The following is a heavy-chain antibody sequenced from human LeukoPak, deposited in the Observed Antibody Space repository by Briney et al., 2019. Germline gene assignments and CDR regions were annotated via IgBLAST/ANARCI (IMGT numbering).Heavy chain of an antibody. V-gene: IGHV4-38-2*02. J-gene: IGHJ6*03. CDR3: ARDFSGSYSWYYYMDV. D-gene: IGHD1-26*01. Sequence: SETLSLTCTVSGYSISSGYYWGWIRQPPGKGLEWIGRIYTSGSTNYNPSLKSRVTMSVDTSKNQFSLKLSSVTAADTAVYYCARDFSGSYSWYYYMDVWGKGTTVTVSS. CDR1: GYSISSGYY. CDR2: IYTSGST.